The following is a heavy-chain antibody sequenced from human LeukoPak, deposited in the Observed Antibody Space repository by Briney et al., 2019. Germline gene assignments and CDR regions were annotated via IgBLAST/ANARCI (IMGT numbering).Heavy chain of an antibody. CDR1: RFTFSSYA. CDR3: AGVATALLDY. CDR2: ISGSGGST. D-gene: IGHD5-12*01. Sequence: GGSLRLSSAASRFTFSSYAMSWVRDAPGKGLEWVSAISGSGGSTYYADSVKGRFTISRDNSKNTLYLQMNSLRAEDTAVYYCAGVATALLDYWGQGTLVTVSS. V-gene: IGHV3-23*01. J-gene: IGHJ4*02.